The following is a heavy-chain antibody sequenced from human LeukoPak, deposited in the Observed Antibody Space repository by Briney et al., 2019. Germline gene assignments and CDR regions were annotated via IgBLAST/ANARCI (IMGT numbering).Heavy chain of an antibody. CDR3: ARDSRHYYGSGSYYTAIGYFDY. D-gene: IGHD3-10*01. Sequence: GASVKVSCKASGGTFSSYAISWVRQAPGQGLEWMGGIVPIFGTANYAQKFQGRVTITADESTSTAYMELSSLRPEDTAVYYCARDSRHYYGSGSYYTAIGYFDYWGQGTLVTVSS. J-gene: IGHJ4*02. CDR1: GGTFSSYA. V-gene: IGHV1-69*13. CDR2: IVPIFGTA.